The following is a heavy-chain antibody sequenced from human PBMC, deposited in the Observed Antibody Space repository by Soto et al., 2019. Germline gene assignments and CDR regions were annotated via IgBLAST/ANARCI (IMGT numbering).Heavy chain of an antibody. CDR1: GGSISSSSYY. J-gene: IGHJ4*02. CDR3: ASYIVVVTATTGPDLYFDY. Sequence: QLQLQESGPGLVKPSETLSLTCTVSGGSISSSSYYWGWIRQPPGKGLEWIGSIYYSGSTYYNPSLKSRVTISVDTSKNQFSLKLSSVTAADTAVYYCASYIVVVTATTGPDLYFDYWGQGTLVTVSS. V-gene: IGHV4-39*01. CDR2: IYYSGST. D-gene: IGHD2-21*02.